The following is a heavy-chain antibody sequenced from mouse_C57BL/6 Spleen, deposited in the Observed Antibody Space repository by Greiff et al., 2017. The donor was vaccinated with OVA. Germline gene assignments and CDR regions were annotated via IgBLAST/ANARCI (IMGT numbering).Heavy chain of an antibody. CDR1: GFTFTDYY. CDR2: IRNKANGYTT. D-gene: IGHD1-1*01. Sequence: EVMLVESGGGLVQPGGSLSLSCAASGFTFTDYYMSWVRQPPGKAIEWLGFIRNKANGYTTEYSASVKGRFTISRDNSQSILYLQMNALRAEDSATYYCARYTPLLRSFDYWGQGTTLTVSS. J-gene: IGHJ2*01. CDR3: ARYTPLLRSFDY. V-gene: IGHV7-3*01.